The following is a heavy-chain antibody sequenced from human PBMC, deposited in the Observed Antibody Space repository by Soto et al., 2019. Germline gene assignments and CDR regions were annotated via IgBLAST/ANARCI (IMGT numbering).Heavy chain of an antibody. V-gene: IGHV3-74*01. J-gene: IGHJ4*02. CDR1: GLPFSSYW. Sequence: PGGSLRLSCAASGLPFSSYWMHWVRQVPGEGLVWVSRINSDGSSASYADSVKGRFTISRDNAKNTLYLRMSSLRAEDSALYFCGRDFNHPDCSGGRCYPAFDHWGQGTLVSGSS. CDR2: INSDGSSA. CDR3: GRDFNHPDCSGGRCYPAFDH. D-gene: IGHD2-15*01.